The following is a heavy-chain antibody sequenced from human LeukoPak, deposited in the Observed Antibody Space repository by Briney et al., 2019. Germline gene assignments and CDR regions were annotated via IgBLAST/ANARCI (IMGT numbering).Heavy chain of an antibody. J-gene: IGHJ4*02. CDR2: IIPILGIA. CDR3: ARDYGGYGGIIPFDY. CDR1: GGTFSSYA. D-gene: IGHD4-23*01. V-gene: IGHV1-69*04. Sequence: GASVKVSCKASGGTFSSYAISWVRQAPGQGLEWMGRIIPILGIANYAQKFQGRVTITADKSTSTAYMELSSLRSEDTAVYYCARDYGGYGGIIPFDYWGQGTLVTVSS.